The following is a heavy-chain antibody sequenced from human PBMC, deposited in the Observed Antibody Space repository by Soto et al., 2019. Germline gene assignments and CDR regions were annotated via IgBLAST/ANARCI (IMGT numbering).Heavy chain of an antibody. J-gene: IGHJ6*02. D-gene: IGHD2-2*01. V-gene: IGHV1-69*12. CDR1: GGTFSSYA. CDR2: IIPIFGTA. Sequence: QVQLVQSGAEVKKPGSSVKVSCKASGGTFSSYAISWVRQAPGQGLEWMGGIIPIFGTANYAQKFQGRVTITADESTSTAYMGLSSLRSEDTAVYYCARGRIVLVPAAGVDYYYGMDVWGQGTTVTVSS. CDR3: ARGRIVLVPAAGVDYYYGMDV.